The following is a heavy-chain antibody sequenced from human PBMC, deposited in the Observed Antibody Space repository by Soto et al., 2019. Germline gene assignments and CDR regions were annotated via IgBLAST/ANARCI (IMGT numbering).Heavy chain of an antibody. Sequence: PSETLSLTCTVSGGSFSPNYWSWIRQPPGKGLEWIGYIYSSGSTNYNPSLKSRVTISADTSKNQVSLKLTSVTAADTAVYYCARDHPHSYGIYYFDYWGQGTLVTVSS. CDR1: GGSFSPNY. CDR3: ARDHPHSYGIYYFDY. D-gene: IGHD5-18*01. J-gene: IGHJ4*02. V-gene: IGHV4-59*01. CDR2: IYSSGST.